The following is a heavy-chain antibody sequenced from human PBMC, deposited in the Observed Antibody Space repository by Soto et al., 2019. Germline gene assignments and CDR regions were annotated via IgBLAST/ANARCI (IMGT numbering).Heavy chain of an antibody. J-gene: IGHJ6*02. CDR3: ALHYDILTGYSFYYYGMDV. CDR1: GFSFSSYG. V-gene: IGHV3-30*03. D-gene: IGHD3-9*01. Sequence: GGSLGLSCAASGFSFSSYGMQWARQAPGKGLEWVAVISYDGSNKYYADSVKGRFTISRDNSKNTLYLQMGSLRAEDMAVYYCALHYDILTGYSFYYYGMDVWGQGTTVTVSS. CDR2: ISYDGSNK.